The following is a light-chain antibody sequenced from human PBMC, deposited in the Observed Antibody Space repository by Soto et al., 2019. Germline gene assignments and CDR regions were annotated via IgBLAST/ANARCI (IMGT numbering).Light chain of an antibody. CDR2: DVS. CDR3: SSYTSSSTYV. V-gene: IGLV2-18*02. CDR1: SSDVGGSNG. Sequence: QSVLTQPPSVSGSPGQSVAISCTGTSSDVGGSNGVSWYQRPPGTAPKLIIYDVSNRPSGVPDRFSGSKSGNTASLIFSGLQAEDEGDYYCSSYTSSSTYVFGTGTRSPS. J-gene: IGLJ1*01.